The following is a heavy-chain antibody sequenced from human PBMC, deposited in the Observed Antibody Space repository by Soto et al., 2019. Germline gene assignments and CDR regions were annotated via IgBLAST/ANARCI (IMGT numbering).Heavy chain of an antibody. V-gene: IGHV3-64*01. D-gene: IGHD6-6*01. J-gene: IGHJ6*03. CDR2: ISSNGVGT. CDR3: ARRARPDFYYMDV. CDR1: GFTLSGYA. Sequence: EVQLAESGGGLAQPGGSLRLSCAASGFTLSGYAMDWVRQAPGKGLEYVSGISSNGVGTYYANSVQGRFTISRDNSKNTVCLRMGSLRPEDMAVYYCARRARPDFYYMDVWGKGTTVTVSS.